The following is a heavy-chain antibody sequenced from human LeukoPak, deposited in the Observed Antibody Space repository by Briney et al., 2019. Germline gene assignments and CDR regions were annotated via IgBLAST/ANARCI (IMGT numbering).Heavy chain of an antibody. CDR3: ARGVVTDDYYMDV. CDR1: GGSISSGRYY. CDR2: LYTNDNT. D-gene: IGHD2-21*02. V-gene: IGHV4-61*02. J-gene: IGHJ6*03. Sequence: RPSQTLSLTCSVSGGSISSGRYYWTWIRQPAGKGLEWIGRLYTNDNTNYDPSLESRVSISVDTSESQFYLQLTLVTAADTAVYFCARGVVTDDYYMDVWGKGITVIVSS.